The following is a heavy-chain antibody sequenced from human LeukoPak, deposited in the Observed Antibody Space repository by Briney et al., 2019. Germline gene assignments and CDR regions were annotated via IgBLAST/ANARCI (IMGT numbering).Heavy chain of an antibody. CDR3: AREDSSGKNY. V-gene: IGHV4-34*01. Sequence: SETLSLTCAVYGGSFSGYYWSWIRQPPGKGLEWIGEINHSGSTNYNPSLKSRVTISVDTSKNQFSLKLSSVTAADTAVYYCAREDSSGKNYWGQGTLVTVSS. CDR1: GGSFSGYY. D-gene: IGHD6-19*01. J-gene: IGHJ4*02. CDR2: INHSGST.